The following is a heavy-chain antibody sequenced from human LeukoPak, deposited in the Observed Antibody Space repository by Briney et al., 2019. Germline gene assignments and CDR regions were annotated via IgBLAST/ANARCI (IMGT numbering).Heavy chain of an antibody. CDR3: AKRIFGYSSGWYDY. Sequence: GGSLRLSCAASGFTFSSYAMSWVRQAPGKGLGWVSAISASGGSTNYADSVKGRFAISRDNSKNTLYLQMNSLRAEDTAVYYCAKRIFGYSSGWYDYWGQGTLVTVSS. V-gene: IGHV3-23*01. J-gene: IGHJ4*02. D-gene: IGHD6-19*01. CDR2: ISASGGST. CDR1: GFTFSSYA.